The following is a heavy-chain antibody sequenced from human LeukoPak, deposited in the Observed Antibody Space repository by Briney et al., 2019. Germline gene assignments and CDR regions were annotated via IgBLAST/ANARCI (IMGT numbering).Heavy chain of an antibody. V-gene: IGHV4-34*01. J-gene: IGHJ6*02. CDR3: ATSVAGTDYYYGMDV. CDR1: GGSFSGYY. CDR2: INHSGST. Sequence: SETLSLTCAVYGGSFSGYYWSWIRQPPGKGLEWIGEINHSGSTNYNPSLKSRVTISVDTSKNQFSLKLSSVTAADTAVYYCATSVAGTDYYYGMDVWGQGTTVTVSS. D-gene: IGHD6-19*01.